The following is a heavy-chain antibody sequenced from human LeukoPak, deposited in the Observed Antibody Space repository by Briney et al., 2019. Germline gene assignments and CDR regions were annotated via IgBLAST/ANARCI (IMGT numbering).Heavy chain of an antibody. D-gene: IGHD3-10*01. CDR3: ARDRDYYGSGSYYNGVDY. J-gene: IGHJ4*02. V-gene: IGHV1-2*06. CDR2: INPNSGGT. CDR1: GYTFTGYY. Sequence: ALVKVSCKASGYTFTGYYMHWVRQAPGQGLEWMGRINPNSGGTNYAQKFQGRVTMTRDTSISTAYMELSRLRSDDTAVYYCARDRDYYGSGSYYNGVDYWGQGTLVTVSS.